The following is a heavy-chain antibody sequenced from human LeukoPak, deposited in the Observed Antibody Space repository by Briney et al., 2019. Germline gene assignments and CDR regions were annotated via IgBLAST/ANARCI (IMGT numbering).Heavy chain of an antibody. Sequence: SQTLSLTCAVSGGSISSGGYSWSWIRQPLGKGLEWIGYIYHSGSTYYYPSLKSRVTISVDRSKNQFSLKLSSVTAADTAVYYCARGRWVDYGGNSDAFDIWGQGTMVTVSS. CDR3: ARGRWVDYGGNSDAFDI. J-gene: IGHJ3*02. CDR2: IYHSGST. D-gene: IGHD4-23*01. V-gene: IGHV4-30-2*01. CDR1: GGSISSGGYS.